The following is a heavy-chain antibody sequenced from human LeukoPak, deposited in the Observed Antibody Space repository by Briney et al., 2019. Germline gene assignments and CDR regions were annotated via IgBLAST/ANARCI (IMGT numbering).Heavy chain of an antibody. CDR2: INHSGST. J-gene: IGHJ5*02. V-gene: IGHV4-34*01. CDR3: ARGTPLSRYCSSTSCRRTNWFDP. Sequence: SETLSLTCAVYGGSPSGYYWSWIRQPPGKGLEWIGEINHSGSTNYNPSLKSRVTISVDTSKNQFSLKLSSVTAADTAVYYCARGTPLSRYCSSTSCRRTNWFDPWGQGTLVTVSS. D-gene: IGHD2-2*01. CDR1: GGSPSGYY.